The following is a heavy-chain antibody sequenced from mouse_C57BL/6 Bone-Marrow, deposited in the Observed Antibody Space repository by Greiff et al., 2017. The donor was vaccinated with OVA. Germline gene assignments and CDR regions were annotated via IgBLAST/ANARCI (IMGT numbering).Heavy chain of an antibody. Sequence: QVQLQQPGAELVKPGASVKLSCKASGYTFTSYWMHWVKQRPGQGLEWIGMIHPNSGSTNYNEKFKSKATLTVDKSSSTAYMQISSLRSEDTAVYYCARYGREAYWGQGTLVTVSA. J-gene: IGHJ3*01. V-gene: IGHV1-64*01. D-gene: IGHD1-1*01. CDR3: ARYGREAY. CDR1: GYTFTSYW. CDR2: IHPNSGST.